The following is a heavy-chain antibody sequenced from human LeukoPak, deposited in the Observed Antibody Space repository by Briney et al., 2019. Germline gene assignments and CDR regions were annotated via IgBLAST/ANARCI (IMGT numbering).Heavy chain of an antibody. D-gene: IGHD3-16*01. CDR1: AGSISNYY. J-gene: IGHJ6*03. V-gene: IGHV4-4*07. CDR3: ARDSEGWASAYYYYYMDV. Sequence: SETLSLTCTVSAGSISNYYWSWLRQPAGKGLVWIGRINDRGSTKYNPSLNSRVTMSVDTSKNQFSLKLASVTAADTAVYYCARDSEGWASAYYYYYMDVWGKGTTVTVSS. CDR2: INDRGST.